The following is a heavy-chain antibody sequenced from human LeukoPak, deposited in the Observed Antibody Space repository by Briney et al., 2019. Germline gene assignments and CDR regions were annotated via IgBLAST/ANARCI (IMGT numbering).Heavy chain of an antibody. V-gene: IGHV3-9*01. CDR2: ISWNSGSI. CDR3: AKDVVAYYGMDV. CDR1: GFTFDDYA. Sequence: GRSLRLSCAASGFTFDDYAMHWVRQAPGKGLEWVSGISWNSGSIGYADSVKGRFTISRDNAKNSLYLQMNRLRAEDTALYYCAKDVVAYYGMDVWGQGTTVTVSS. J-gene: IGHJ6*02. D-gene: IGHD2-15*01.